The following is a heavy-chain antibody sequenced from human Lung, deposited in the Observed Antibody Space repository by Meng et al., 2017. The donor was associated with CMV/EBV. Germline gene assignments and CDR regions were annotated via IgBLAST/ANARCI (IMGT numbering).Heavy chain of an antibody. Sequence: VQVVESEGGVGQPGRSLRLSCAASGFTFSSYAMHWVRQAPGKGLEWVAVISYDGSNKYYADSVKGRFTISRDNSKNTLYLQMNSLRAEDTAVYYCARDDSSSWGQGTLVTVSS. J-gene: IGHJ5*02. CDR2: ISYDGSNK. V-gene: IGHV3-30-3*01. CDR3: ARDDSSS. D-gene: IGHD3-22*01. CDR1: GFTFSSYA.